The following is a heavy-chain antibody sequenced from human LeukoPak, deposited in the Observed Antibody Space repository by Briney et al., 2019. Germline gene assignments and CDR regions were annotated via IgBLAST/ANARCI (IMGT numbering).Heavy chain of an antibody. D-gene: IGHD3-3*01. CDR3: ARDRNDFWSGYYSNYFDY. Sequence: SETLSLTCTVSGGSISSYYWSWIRQPAGKGLEWIGRIYTSGSTNYNPSLKSRVTMSVDTSKNQFSLKPSSVTAADTAVYYCARDRNDFWSGYYSNYFDYWGQGTLVTVSS. J-gene: IGHJ4*02. V-gene: IGHV4-4*07. CDR2: IYTSGST. CDR1: GGSISSYY.